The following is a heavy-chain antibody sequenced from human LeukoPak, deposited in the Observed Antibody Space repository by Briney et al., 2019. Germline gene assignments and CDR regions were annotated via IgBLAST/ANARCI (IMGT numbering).Heavy chain of an antibody. J-gene: IGHJ3*02. V-gene: IGHV3-21*01. CDR1: GFTFSSYS. Sequence: GSLRLSCAASGFTFSSYSMNWVRQAPGKGLEWVSSISSSSYMYYADSVKGRFTISRDNAKNSLYLQMNSLRAEDTAVYYCATQSYYYGSGSSAAFDIWGQGTMVTVSS. CDR2: ISSSSYM. D-gene: IGHD3-10*01. CDR3: ATQSYYYGSGSSAAFDI.